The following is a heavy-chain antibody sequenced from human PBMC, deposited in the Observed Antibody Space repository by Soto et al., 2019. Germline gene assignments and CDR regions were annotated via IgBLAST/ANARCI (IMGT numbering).Heavy chain of an antibody. D-gene: IGHD3-16*01. J-gene: IGHJ4*02. CDR3: ARDERSYGEPPFDY. CDR1: GFTFTGYY. Sequence: ASVKVSCKASGFTFTGYYIHWVRQAPGQGLEWMGWIKSDGGDPKYAQKFQDRVTMTRDTSMNTVYMELSSLRSDDSAVYYCARDERSYGEPPFDYWGQGTLVTVSS. V-gene: IGHV1-2*02. CDR2: IKSDGGDP.